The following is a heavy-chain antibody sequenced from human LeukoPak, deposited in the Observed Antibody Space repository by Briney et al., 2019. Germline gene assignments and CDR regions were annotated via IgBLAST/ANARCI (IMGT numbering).Heavy chain of an antibody. V-gene: IGHV4-59*01. CDR2: MHHSGST. CDR1: GGSISTYY. Sequence: SETLSLTGTVSGGSISTYYWSWVRQPPGKGLEWIGYMHHSGSTNYNPSLRSRVTISTDTSKNQVSLKLSSVTAADTAVYHCARGGPDIAMATTIDYWGQGTLVTVSS. CDR3: ARGGPDIAMATTIDY. D-gene: IGHD5-24*01. J-gene: IGHJ4*02.